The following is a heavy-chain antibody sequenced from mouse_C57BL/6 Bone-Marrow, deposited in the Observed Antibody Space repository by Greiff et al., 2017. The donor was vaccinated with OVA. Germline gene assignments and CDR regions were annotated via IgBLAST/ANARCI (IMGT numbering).Heavy chain of an antibody. Sequence: EVQLVESGGGLVQPGGSLKLSCAASGFTFSDYGMAWVRQAPRKGPEWVAFISNLAYSIYYADTVTGRFTITRENAKNTLYLEMSRLRSEDTAMDYCARVSGHYFPFDYWGQGTTLTVSS. CDR2: ISNLAYSI. D-gene: IGHD1-2*01. CDR1: GFTFSDYG. V-gene: IGHV5-15*01. J-gene: IGHJ2*01. CDR3: ARVSGHYFPFDY.